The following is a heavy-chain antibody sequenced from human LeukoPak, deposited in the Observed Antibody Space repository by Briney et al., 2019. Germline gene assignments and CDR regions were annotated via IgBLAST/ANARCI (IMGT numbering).Heavy chain of an antibody. Sequence: GGSLRLSCAAAGFTFSSYSMNWVRQAPGEGLEWVSSISSSSSYIYYGDSVKGRFTISRDNAKNSLYLQMNSLRAEDTAVYYCARGHIVVVTAAFDIWGQGTMVTVSS. CDR1: GFTFSSYS. CDR3: ARGHIVVVTAAFDI. CDR2: ISSSSSYI. V-gene: IGHV3-21*01. J-gene: IGHJ3*02. D-gene: IGHD2-21*02.